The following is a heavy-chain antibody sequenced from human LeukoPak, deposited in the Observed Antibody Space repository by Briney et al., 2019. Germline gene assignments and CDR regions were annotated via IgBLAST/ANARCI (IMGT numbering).Heavy chain of an antibody. J-gene: IGHJ4*02. D-gene: IGHD6-6*01. V-gene: IGHV3-7*01. CDR3: ARDQGIAARYFDY. Sequence: GGSLRLSCAASGFNFSSFWMNWVRQVPGKGLEWVANINSDGSDKYYVDSVKGRFTISRDNGKNSLYLQMNSLRAEDTAVYYCARDQGIAARYFDYWGQGTLVTVSS. CDR2: INSDGSDK. CDR1: GFNFSSFW.